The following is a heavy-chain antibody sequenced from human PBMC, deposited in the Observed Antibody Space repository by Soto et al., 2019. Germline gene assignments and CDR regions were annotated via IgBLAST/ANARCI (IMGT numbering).Heavy chain of an antibody. J-gene: IGHJ6*02. CDR1: GFAFSTYA. CDR3: AKVTKRAAAGRYEYYKYGMDV. V-gene: IGHV3-23*01. D-gene: IGHD6-13*01. CDR2: ISGSGGSS. Sequence: GGSLRLSCAASGFAFSTYAMTWVRQAPGKGLEWVSVISGSGGSSYYADSVKGRFTISRDNSKNTLFLQMNGLRAEDTAVYYCAKVTKRAAAGRYEYYKYGMDVWGQGTTVNVSS.